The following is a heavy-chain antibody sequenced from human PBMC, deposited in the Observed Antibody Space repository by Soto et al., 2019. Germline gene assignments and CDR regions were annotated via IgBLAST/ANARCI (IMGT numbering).Heavy chain of an antibody. CDR1: GLSLNTTAVG. CDR3: GHWSYSTGWSDY. V-gene: IGHV2-5*01. CDR2: IYWNDAK. D-gene: IGHD6-19*01. Sequence: SGPTLVNPTHTLTLTCTLSGLSLNTTAVGVGWVRQPPGKALEWLAVIYWNDAKRYSPSLKSRLTLTKDTSKNQVVLTMTNMDPVDTATYYCGHWSYSTGWSDYWVQGALVTVSS. J-gene: IGHJ4*02.